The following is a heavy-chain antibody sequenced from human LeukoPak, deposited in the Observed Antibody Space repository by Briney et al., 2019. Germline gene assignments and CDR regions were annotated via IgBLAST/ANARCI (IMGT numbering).Heavy chain of an antibody. CDR1: GGSISSDY. CDR2: IYYSVST. Sequence: SETLSLTCTVPGGSISSDYWSWIRQPPGKGLEWIGYIYYSVSTNYNPSLKSRVTISVDTSKNQFSLKLSSVTAADTAVYYCARAPYGDSFDYWGQGTLVTVSS. J-gene: IGHJ4*02. V-gene: IGHV4-59*01. D-gene: IGHD4-17*01. CDR3: ARAPYGDSFDY.